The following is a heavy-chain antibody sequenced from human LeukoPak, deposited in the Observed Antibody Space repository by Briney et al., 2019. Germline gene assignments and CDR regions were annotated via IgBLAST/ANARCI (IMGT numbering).Heavy chain of an antibody. J-gene: IGHJ5*02. Sequence: GGSLRLSCAASGFSFSSYTMNWVRQAPGKGLEWVSSISSSSSYIYYADSVKGRFTNSRDNAKNSLYLQMNSLRAEDTAVYYCARGQIEYSSSLDWFDPWGQGTLVTVSS. CDR1: GFSFSSYT. V-gene: IGHV3-21*01. CDR2: ISSSSSYI. CDR3: ARGQIEYSSSLDWFDP. D-gene: IGHD6-6*01.